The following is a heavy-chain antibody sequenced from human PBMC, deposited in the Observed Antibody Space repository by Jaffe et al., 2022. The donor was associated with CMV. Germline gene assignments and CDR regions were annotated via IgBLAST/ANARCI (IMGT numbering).Heavy chain of an antibody. V-gene: IGHV4-34*01. J-gene: IGHJ6*02. CDR2: INHSGST. Sequence: QVQLQQWGAGLLKPSETLSLTCAVYGGSFSGYYWSWIRQPPGKGLEWIGEINHSGSTNYNPSLKSRVTISVDTSKNQFSLKLSSVTAADTAVYYCARVGIVVVPAAVEGWGKPDYYYYYGMDVWGQGTTVTVSS. CDR1: GGSFSGYY. D-gene: IGHD2-2*03. CDR3: ARVGIVVVPAAVEGWGKPDYYYYYGMDV.